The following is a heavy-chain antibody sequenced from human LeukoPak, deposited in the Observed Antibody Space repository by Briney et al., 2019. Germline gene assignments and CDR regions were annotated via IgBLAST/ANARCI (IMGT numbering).Heavy chain of an antibody. V-gene: IGHV3-23*01. D-gene: IGHD3-16*01. Sequence: PGGSLRLSCAASGFTFSSYAMSWVRQAPGKGLEWVSAISGSGGSTYYADSVKGRFTISRDNSKNTLYLQMNSLRAEDAAVYYCAREPGRYVNQYYFDYWGQGTLVTVSS. CDR1: GFTFSSYA. J-gene: IGHJ4*02. CDR2: ISGSGGST. CDR3: AREPGRYVNQYYFDY.